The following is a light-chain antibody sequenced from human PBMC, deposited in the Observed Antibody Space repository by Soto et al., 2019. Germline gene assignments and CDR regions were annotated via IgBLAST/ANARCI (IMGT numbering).Light chain of an antibody. CDR2: DAS. V-gene: IGKV3-11*01. J-gene: IGKJ1*01. CDR3: QQYDSSPRT. CDR1: QSVSSF. Sequence: EIVLTQSPATLSLSPGERATLSCRAGQSVSSFLAWYPQRPGQAPRILIYDASDRETGIPALFSGSGSGTECTRTISSLEPEDVAVDHCQQYDSSPRTFGQGTKVDIK.